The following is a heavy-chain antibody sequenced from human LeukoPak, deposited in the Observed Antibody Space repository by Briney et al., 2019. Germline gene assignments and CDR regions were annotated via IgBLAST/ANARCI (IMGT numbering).Heavy chain of an antibody. CDR1: GYTFTSYD. Sequence: ASAKVFCKASGYTFTSYDINWVRQATGQGLEWVGWMNPNSGNTGYAQKFQGRVTMTTNTSINTAYMELSSLRSEDTAVYYCARGVGGHFYYYYMDVWGKGTTVTVSS. J-gene: IGHJ6*03. V-gene: IGHV1-8*01. D-gene: IGHD3-16*01. CDR3: ARGVGGHFYYYYMDV. CDR2: MNPNSGNT.